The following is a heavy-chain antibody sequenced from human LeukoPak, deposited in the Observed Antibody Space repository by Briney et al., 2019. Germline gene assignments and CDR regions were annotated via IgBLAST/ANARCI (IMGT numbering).Heavy chain of an antibody. D-gene: IGHD1-14*01. CDR2: ISSSSSYI. Sequence: GGSLRLSCAASGFTFSSHSMNWVRQAPGKGLEWVSSISSSSSYIYYADSVKGRFTISRDNAKNSLYLQMNSLRAEDTAVYYCARDAGGGWFDPWGQGTLVTVSS. J-gene: IGHJ5*02. CDR1: GFTFSSHS. V-gene: IGHV3-21*01. CDR3: ARDAGGGWFDP.